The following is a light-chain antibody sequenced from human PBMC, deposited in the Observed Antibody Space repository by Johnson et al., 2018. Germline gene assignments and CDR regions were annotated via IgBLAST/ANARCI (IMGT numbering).Light chain of an antibody. Sequence: QSVLTQPPSVSAAPGQKVTISCSGSSSNIGNNYVSWYQQLPGTAPKLLIYENNKRPSGIPDRFSGSKSGTSATLGITGLQTGDEADYYCGTWDSSLSAGKVFGTGNKVTV. CDR3: GTWDSSLSAGKV. CDR1: SSNIGNNY. CDR2: ENN. J-gene: IGLJ1*01. V-gene: IGLV1-51*02.